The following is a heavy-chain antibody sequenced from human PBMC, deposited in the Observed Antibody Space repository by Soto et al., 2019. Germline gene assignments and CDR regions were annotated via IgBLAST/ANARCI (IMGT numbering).Heavy chain of an antibody. V-gene: IGHV4-34*01. CDR1: GGSFSSYY. CDR2: INHSGST. J-gene: IGHJ5*02. CDR3: ARGEGRLVGTWFDP. D-gene: IGHD5-12*01. Sequence: QVQLQQWGAGLLKPSETLSLTCDVYGGSFSSYYWNWIRQPPGKGLEWLGEINHSGSTNYNPSLESRVTISLDPSKTQFSLKLTSVTAADTAVYYCARGEGRLVGTWFDPWGQGTLVTVSS.